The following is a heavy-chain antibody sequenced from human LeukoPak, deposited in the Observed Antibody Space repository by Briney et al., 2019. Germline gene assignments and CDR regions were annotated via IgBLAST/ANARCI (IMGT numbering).Heavy chain of an antibody. Sequence: KPGGSLRLSCAASGFTFSTYRMNWVRQAPGKGLEWVSSISSGSSYIYYADSVKGRFTISRVNAKNSLYLQMNSLRAEDTAVYYCARDSSGWSRDYWGQGTLVTVSS. CDR2: ISSGSSYI. V-gene: IGHV3-21*01. J-gene: IGHJ4*02. D-gene: IGHD6-19*01. CDR3: ARDSSGWSRDY. CDR1: GFTFSTYR.